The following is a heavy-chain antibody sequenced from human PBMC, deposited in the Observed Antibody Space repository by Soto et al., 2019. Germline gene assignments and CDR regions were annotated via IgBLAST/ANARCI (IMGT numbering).Heavy chain of an antibody. V-gene: IGHV3-53*02. CDR1: GFTVSDTY. Sequence: EVRLVETGGGLIQPGGSLRLSCAASGFTVSDTYMNWVRQAPGKGLEWVSVIYSGSATYYADPVKGRFTISRDNSKNTVFLQMSSLRVDDTAVYYCARGKSGWLTFDHWGQGILVTVSS. CDR3: ARGKSGWLTFDH. CDR2: IYSGSAT. D-gene: IGHD6-19*01. J-gene: IGHJ4*02.